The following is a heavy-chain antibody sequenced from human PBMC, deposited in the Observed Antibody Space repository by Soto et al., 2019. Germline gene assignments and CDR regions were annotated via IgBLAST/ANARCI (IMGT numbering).Heavy chain of an antibody. CDR3: ARDRGITGTRSWFDP. V-gene: IGHV3-30-3*01. J-gene: IGHJ5*02. CDR2: ISYDGSNK. CDR1: GFTFSSYA. D-gene: IGHD1-7*01. Sequence: PGGSLRLSCAASGFTFSSYAMHWVRQAPGKGLEWVAVISYDGSNKYYADSVKGRFTISRDNSKNTLYLQMNSLRAEDTAVYYCARDRGITGTRSWFDPWGQGTLVTVSS.